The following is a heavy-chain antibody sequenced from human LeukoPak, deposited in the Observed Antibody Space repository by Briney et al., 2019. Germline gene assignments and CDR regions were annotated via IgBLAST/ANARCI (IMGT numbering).Heavy chain of an antibody. Sequence: GGSLRLSCAASGFTFSSYVMHWVRQAPGKGLEWVAVIWYDGSNKYYADSVKGRFTISRDNSKNTLYLQMNSLRAEDTAVYYCARADCSSTSCYASPDGYWGQGTLVTVSS. CDR3: ARADCSSTSCYASPDGY. D-gene: IGHD2-2*01. CDR1: GFTFSSYV. V-gene: IGHV3-33*01. CDR2: IWYDGSNK. J-gene: IGHJ4*02.